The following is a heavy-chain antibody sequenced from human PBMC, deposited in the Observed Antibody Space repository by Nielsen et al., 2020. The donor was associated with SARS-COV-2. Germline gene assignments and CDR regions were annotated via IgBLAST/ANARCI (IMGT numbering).Heavy chain of an antibody. V-gene: IGHV3-33*08. CDR2: TWFDGSGQ. CDR1: GFTFSDYY. J-gene: IGHJ4*02. Sequence: GESLKISCAASGFTFSDYYMSWIRQAPGKGLEWVAVTWFDGSGQMYADSVKDRFTISRDNSKNTLYLQMNSLRAEDTAVYYCARDPAREYYDHTEFFDYWGQGTLVTVSS. D-gene: IGHD3-16*01. CDR3: ARDPAREYYDHTEFFDY.